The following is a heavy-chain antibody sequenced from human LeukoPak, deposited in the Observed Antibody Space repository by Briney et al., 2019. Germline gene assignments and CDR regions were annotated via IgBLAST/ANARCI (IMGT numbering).Heavy chain of an antibody. CDR3: AAGAGGGFWSGFL. Sequence: ASVNVSCKASGFTFTSSAMQWVRQARGQRLEWMGWIVVGSGNTNYAQKFQERVTITRDMSTSTAYMELSSLRSEDTAVYYCAAGAGGGFWSGFLWGQGTLVTVSS. CDR2: IVVGSGNT. CDR1: GFTFTSSA. J-gene: IGHJ4*02. V-gene: IGHV1-58*02. D-gene: IGHD3-16*01.